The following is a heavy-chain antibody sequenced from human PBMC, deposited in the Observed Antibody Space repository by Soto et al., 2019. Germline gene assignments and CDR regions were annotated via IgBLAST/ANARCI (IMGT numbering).Heavy chain of an antibody. CDR3: AREEVDSNYYYYGMDV. CDR1: GYTFTSYY. Sequence: GASVKVSCKXSGYTFTSYYMHWVRQAPGQGLEWMGIINPSGGSTSYAQKFQGRVTMTRDTSTSTVYMELSSLRSEDTAVYYCAREEVDSNYYYYGMDVWGQGTTVTVSS. D-gene: IGHD3-22*01. CDR2: INPSGGST. V-gene: IGHV1-46*01. J-gene: IGHJ6*02.